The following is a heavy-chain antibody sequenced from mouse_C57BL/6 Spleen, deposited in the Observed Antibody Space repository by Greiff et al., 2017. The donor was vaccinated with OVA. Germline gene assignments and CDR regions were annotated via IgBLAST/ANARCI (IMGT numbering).Heavy chain of an antibody. CDR1: GFTFSDYY. D-gene: IGHD2-4*01. Sequence: EVHLVESEGGLVQPGSSMKLSCTASGFTFSDYYMAWVRQVPEKGLEWVANINYDGSSTYYLDSLKSRFIISRDNAKNILYLQMSSLKSEDTATYYCAREGDYDAGYYFDYWGQGTTLTVSS. CDR2: INYDGSST. J-gene: IGHJ2*01. CDR3: AREGDYDAGYYFDY. V-gene: IGHV5-16*01.